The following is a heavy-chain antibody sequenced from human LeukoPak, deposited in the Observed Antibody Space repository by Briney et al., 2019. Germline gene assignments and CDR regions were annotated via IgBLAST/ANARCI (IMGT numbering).Heavy chain of an antibody. CDR1: VFTLSSYA. CDR3: AAVVVTPFDY. Sequence: GGSLRLSCAASVFTLSSYAMSWVRQAPGKGLEWVSAISVSGGSTYNADSVKGRFTISRDNSKNTLYLQMNSRMAEDTAVYYCAAVVVTPFDYWGQGNLVTVSS. V-gene: IGHV3-23*01. J-gene: IGHJ4*02. D-gene: IGHD2-15*01. CDR2: ISVSGGST.